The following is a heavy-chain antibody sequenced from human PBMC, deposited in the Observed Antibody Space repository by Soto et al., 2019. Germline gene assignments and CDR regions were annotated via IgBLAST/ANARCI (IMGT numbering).Heavy chain of an antibody. CDR3: VRDSHGDY. V-gene: IGHV3-74*01. Sequence: EVQLVESGGGLVQPGGSLRLSCAGSGFTFSNYWMHWVRQAPGKGLEWVSRIDHDGPTDYADSVRGPFTISRDNAENTLYLQMNSLGPEDTDVYYCVRDSHGDYWGQGTLVTVSS. J-gene: IGHJ4*02. CDR1: GFTFSNYW. CDR2: IDHDGPT.